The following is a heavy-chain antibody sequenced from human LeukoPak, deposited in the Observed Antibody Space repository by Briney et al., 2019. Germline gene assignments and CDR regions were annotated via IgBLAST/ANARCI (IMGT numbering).Heavy chain of an antibody. J-gene: IGHJ4*02. V-gene: IGHV5-51*01. CDR3: ARYDGGATADF. Sequence: GESLKISCKVSGYSLNNYWIAWARQMPGKGLEWMGTVFPADSDTRYSPSFQGQATISADKSINTAYLQWSSLKASDTATYYCARYDGGATADFWGQGTLVTVSS. D-gene: IGHD1-26*01. CDR2: VFPADSDT. CDR1: GYSLNNYW.